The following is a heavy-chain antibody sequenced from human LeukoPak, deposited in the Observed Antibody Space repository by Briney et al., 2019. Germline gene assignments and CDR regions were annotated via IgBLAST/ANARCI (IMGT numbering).Heavy chain of an antibody. CDR1: GFTFSSYE. CDR2: ISSSGSTI. J-gene: IGHJ3*02. CDR3: VTGGPRRRDGYTGVYDAFDI. Sequence: GGSLRLSCAASGFTFSSYEMNWVRQAPGKGLEWVSYISSSGSTIYYADSVKGRFTISRDDAKNSLFLQMNSLRAEDTALYYCVTGGPRRRDGYTGVYDAFDIWGRGTMVTVSS. V-gene: IGHV3-48*03. D-gene: IGHD5-24*01.